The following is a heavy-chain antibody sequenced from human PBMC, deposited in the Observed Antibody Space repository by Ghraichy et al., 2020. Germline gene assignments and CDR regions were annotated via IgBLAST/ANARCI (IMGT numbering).Heavy chain of an antibody. Sequence: GGSLRLSCAASGFTFSGYWMSWVRQAPGKGLEWVASIKQDGSEEHYVDSVKGRFTISRDNAKNSLSLQINSLRAEDTAVYYCAKKIVAAGKYYYYYYGMDVWGQGTTVTVSS. V-gene: IGHV3-7*01. CDR3: AKKIVAAGKYYYYYYGMDV. D-gene: IGHD6-25*01. CDR2: IKQDGSEE. J-gene: IGHJ6*02. CDR1: GFTFSGYW.